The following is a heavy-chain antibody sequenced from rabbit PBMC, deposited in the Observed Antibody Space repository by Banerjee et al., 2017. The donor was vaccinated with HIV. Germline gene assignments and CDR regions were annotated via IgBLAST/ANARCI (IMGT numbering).Heavy chain of an antibody. D-gene: IGHD4-1*01. J-gene: IGHJ4*01. CDR2: IYAGNSGST. CDR3: ARGIRWLGWAAEYYFN. Sequence: EQLVESGGGLVHPGGPRKLSCKASGFDFSSYGVSWVRQAPGKGLEWIACIYAGNSGSTYYASWATGRFTISKTSSTTVTLQMTSLTAADTATYFCARGIRWLGWAAEYYFN. CDR1: GFDFSSYG. V-gene: IGHV1S45*01.